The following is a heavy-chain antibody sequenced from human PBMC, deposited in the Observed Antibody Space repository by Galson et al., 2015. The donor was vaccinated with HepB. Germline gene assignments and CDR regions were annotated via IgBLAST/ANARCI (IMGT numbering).Heavy chain of an antibody. V-gene: IGHV3-64D*06. CDR3: VKAPYGSGPPYFYYGMDV. D-gene: IGHD3-10*01. CDR1: GLTFSDFA. CDR2: INSHGDRT. Sequence: SLRLSCAVSGLTFSDFALHWVRQAPGKGLEYVSVINSHGDRTYYADSVKGRFTISRDNSKNTLYLQMSSLRPEDTAVYYCVKAPYGSGPPYFYYGMDVWGQGTTVTVSS. J-gene: IGHJ6*02.